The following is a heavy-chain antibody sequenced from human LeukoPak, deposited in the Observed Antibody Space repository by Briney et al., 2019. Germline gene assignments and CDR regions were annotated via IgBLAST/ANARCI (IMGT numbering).Heavy chain of an antibody. Sequence: GGSLRLSCAASGFTFSSYGMHWVRQAPGKGLEWVAIMWYDGSNKYYTDSVKGRFTISRDNSKNTLYLQMNSLRVEDTAVYYCAREGRSSSGNWFDPWGQGTLVTVSS. CDR1: GFTFSSYG. CDR3: AREGRSSSGNWFDP. D-gene: IGHD6-6*01. CDR2: MWYDGSNK. J-gene: IGHJ5*02. V-gene: IGHV3-33*01.